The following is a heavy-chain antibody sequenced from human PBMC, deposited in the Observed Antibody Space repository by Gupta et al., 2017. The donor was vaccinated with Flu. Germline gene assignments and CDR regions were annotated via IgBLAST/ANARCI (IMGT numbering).Heavy chain of an antibody. CDR2: ISGSGGST. Sequence: EVQLLESGGGLVQPGGSLRLSCAASGFTFSSYAMSWVRQATGKGLEWVSAISGSGGSTYYADSVKGRFTISRDNSKNTLYLQMNSLRAEDTAVYYCAKQDIVLMVYAHHYFDYWGQGTLVTVSS. CDR3: AKQDIVLMVYAHHYFDY. J-gene: IGHJ4*02. V-gene: IGHV3-23*01. D-gene: IGHD2-8*01. CDR1: GFTFSSYA.